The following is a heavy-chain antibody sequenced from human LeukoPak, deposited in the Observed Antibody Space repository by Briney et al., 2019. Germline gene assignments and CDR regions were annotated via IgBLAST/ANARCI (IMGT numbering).Heavy chain of an antibody. D-gene: IGHD1-26*01. CDR2: IYYSGST. CDR1: GGSISSGGYY. V-gene: IGHV4-31*03. J-gene: IGHJ4*02. CDR3: ARDKKSGSFDY. Sequence: PSETLSLTCTVSGGSISSGGYYWSWIRQHPGKGLEWIGYIYYSGSTYYNPSLKSRVTISVDTSKNQFSLKLSSVTAADTAVYYCARDKKSGSFDYWGQGTLVIVSS.